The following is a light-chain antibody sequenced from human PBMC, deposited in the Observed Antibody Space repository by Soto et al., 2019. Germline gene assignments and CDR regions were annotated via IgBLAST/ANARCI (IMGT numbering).Light chain of an antibody. J-gene: IGKJ1*01. CDR3: QNYNSDPKT. Sequence: TQSPATLSASVGDRVTITCRASQGISNSLAWYQQKPGKVPKLLIYAASTLQSGVPSRFSGSGSGTDFTLTISSLQPEDVVTYYCQNYNSDPKTFGQGTKVEIK. CDR1: QGISNS. CDR2: AAS. V-gene: IGKV1-27*01.